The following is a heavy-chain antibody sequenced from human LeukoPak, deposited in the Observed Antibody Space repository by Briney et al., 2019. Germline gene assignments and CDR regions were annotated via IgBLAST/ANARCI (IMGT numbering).Heavy chain of an antibody. CDR1: GGSISSSSYY. V-gene: IGHV4-39*07. Sequence: SSETLSLTCTVSGGSISSSSYYWGWIRQPPGKGLEWIGSIYYSGSTYYNPSLKSRVTISVDRSKNQFSLKLSSVTAADTAVYYCARDRYGYGSGTYGMDVWGQGTTVTVSS. J-gene: IGHJ6*02. CDR2: IYYSGST. CDR3: ARDRYGYGSGTYGMDV. D-gene: IGHD3-10*01.